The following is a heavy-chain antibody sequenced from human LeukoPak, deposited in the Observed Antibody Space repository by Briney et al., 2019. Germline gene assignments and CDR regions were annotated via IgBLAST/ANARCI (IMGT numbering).Heavy chain of an antibody. J-gene: IGHJ3*02. V-gene: IGHV3-20*01. CDR3: ARAFPKSPHGFDI. CDR1: GFTVSSNY. CDR2: INWNSGRT. Sequence: RPGGSLRLSCAASGFTVSSNYMSWVRQAPGKGLEWVSGINWNSGRTGYADSVKGRFTISRDNAKKSLFLQMNSLRAEDTALYHCARAFPKSPHGFDIWGQGTMVTVS.